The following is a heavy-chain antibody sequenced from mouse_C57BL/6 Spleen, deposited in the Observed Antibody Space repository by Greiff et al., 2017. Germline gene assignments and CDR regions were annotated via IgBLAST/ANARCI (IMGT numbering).Heavy chain of an antibody. CDR3: AYYSNYGYAMDY. V-gene: IGHV5-17*01. J-gene: IGHJ4*01. CDR2: ISSGSSTI. D-gene: IGHD2-5*01. CDR1: GFTFSDYG. Sequence: EVKVEESGGGLVKPGGSLKLSCAASGFTFSDYGMHWVRQAPEKGLEWVAYISSGSSTIYYAHTVKGRFTISRDNAKNTLFLQMTSLRSEDTAMYYCAYYSNYGYAMDYWGQGTSVTVSS.